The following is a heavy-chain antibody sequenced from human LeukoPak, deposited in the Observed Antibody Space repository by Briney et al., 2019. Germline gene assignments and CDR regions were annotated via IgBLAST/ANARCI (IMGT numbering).Heavy chain of an antibody. J-gene: IGHJ4*02. CDR3: ARESGSYRDFDY. CDR2: ISYDGSNK. Sequence: PGGALRLSCAASGFTFTNCAMHWVRQAPGKGLEWVAVISYDGSNKYYADSVKGRFTISRDNSKNTLYLQMNSLRAEDTAVYYCARESGSYRDFDYWGQGTLVTVSS. D-gene: IGHD1-26*01. V-gene: IGHV3-30-3*01. CDR1: GFTFTNCA.